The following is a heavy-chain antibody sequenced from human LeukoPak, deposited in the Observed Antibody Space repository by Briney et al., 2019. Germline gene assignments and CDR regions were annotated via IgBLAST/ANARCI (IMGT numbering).Heavy chain of an antibody. CDR2: IYPGDSDT. CDR3: ARQQLGMGVDY. J-gene: IGHJ4*02. CDR1: GYSFTSYC. V-gene: IGHV5-51*01. Sequence: GSSLMISCKGSGYSFTSYCICWVRQMPGKVLEWMGIIYPGDSDTRYSPSFQGQVTISADKSISTAYLQWSSLKASDTAMYYCARQQLGMGVDYWGQGTLVTVSS. D-gene: IGHD7-27*01.